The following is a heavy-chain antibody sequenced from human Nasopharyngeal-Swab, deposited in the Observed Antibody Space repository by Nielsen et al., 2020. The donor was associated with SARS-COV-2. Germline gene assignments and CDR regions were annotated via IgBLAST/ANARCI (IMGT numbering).Heavy chain of an antibody. CDR2: ISSSSNSI. V-gene: IGHV3-48*02. J-gene: IGHJ6*02. D-gene: IGHD6-6*01. CDR3: ARDRKYSNSFYYYYYGMDV. CDR1: GFTFSSYT. Sequence: GESLKISCAASGFTFSSYTMNWVRQAPGKGLEWVSYISSSSNSIYYADSVQGRFTISRDNAKNSLSLQMNSLRDEDTAVYYCARDRKYSNSFYYYYYGMDVWGQGTTVTVSS.